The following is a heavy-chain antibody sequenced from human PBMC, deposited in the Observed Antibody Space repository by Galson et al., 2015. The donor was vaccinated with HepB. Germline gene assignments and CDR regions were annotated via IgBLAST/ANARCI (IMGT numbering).Heavy chain of an antibody. CDR2: INPKSGGT. J-gene: IGHJ6*03. CDR3: ARDRPADFSNGWRDYYYMDV. V-gene: IGHV1-2*06. Sequence: SVKVSCKASGYTFSDYNIQWVRQAPGQGLEWMGRINPKSGGTNYAQKLQGRVTMTRDTSISTAYMELSRLTSDDTAVYYCARDRPADFSNGWRDYYYMDVWGKGTTVTVSS. D-gene: IGHD4-11*01. CDR1: GYTFSDYN.